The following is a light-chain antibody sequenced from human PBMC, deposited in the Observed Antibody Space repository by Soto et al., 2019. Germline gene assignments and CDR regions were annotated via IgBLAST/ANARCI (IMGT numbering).Light chain of an antibody. CDR1: QSVSSSY. Sequence: EIVLTQSPGTLSLSPGERATLSCRASQSVSSSYLAWYQQKTGQAPRLLIYGASSRATGIPDRFRGSGSGTDFTLTISRLEPEDFAVYYCQQYGSSPPVTFGPGTKVYIK. CDR3: QQYGSSPPVT. J-gene: IGKJ3*01. CDR2: GAS. V-gene: IGKV3-20*01.